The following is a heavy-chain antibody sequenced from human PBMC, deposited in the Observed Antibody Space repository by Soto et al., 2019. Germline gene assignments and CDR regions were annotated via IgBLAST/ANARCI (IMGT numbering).Heavy chain of an antibody. CDR2: ISSDGNNK. CDR3: ANDLLPNTVTTCGS. CDR1: GFTFDSHG. J-gene: IGHJ5*02. V-gene: IGHV3-30*18. D-gene: IGHD4-17*01. Sequence: QVQLVESGGGAVQPGRSLRLSCAASGFTFDSHGMHWVRQAPGKGLEWVAVISSDGNNKYYADSVKGRFTISRDNFNNILYLQMSSLRAKDTAVYYCANDLLPNTVTTCGSWGQGTLVTVSS.